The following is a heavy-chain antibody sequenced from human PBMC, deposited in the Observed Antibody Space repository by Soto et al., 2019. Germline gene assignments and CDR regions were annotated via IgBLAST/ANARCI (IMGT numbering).Heavy chain of an antibody. D-gene: IGHD1-1*01. CDR2: IYSNGNT. CDR3: ARGSLTIQQGFDF. J-gene: IGHJ4*01. Sequence: PLSLTCTVSGGYIGGGGYYWSWIRQDPGKGLEWLGYIYSNGNTYYNPSLKSRLVISSDTSQNRFPLRLSSVTAADTVMYFCARGSLTIQQGFDFWGQGTMVIVSS. V-gene: IGHV4-31*03. CDR1: GGYIGGGGYY.